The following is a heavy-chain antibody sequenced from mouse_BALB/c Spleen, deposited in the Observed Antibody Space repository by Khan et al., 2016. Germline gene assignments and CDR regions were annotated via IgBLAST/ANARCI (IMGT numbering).Heavy chain of an antibody. V-gene: IGHV3-2*02. J-gene: IGHJ3*01. D-gene: IGHD1-1*02. CDR2: INYSGDT. CDR3: AREDYSWLSY. Sequence: EVQLQESGPGLVKPSQSLSLTCTVTGYSITSDYAWNWIRQFPGNKLEWMGYINYSGDTHYNPSLKSRISITRDTSKNHFFLHLTSVTAEDTATXYCAREDYSWLSYWGQGTLVTVSA. CDR1: GYSITSDYA.